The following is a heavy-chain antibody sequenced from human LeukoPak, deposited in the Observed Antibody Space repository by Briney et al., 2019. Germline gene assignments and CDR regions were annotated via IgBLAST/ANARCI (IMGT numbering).Heavy chain of an antibody. CDR3: ARPVDSYFDY. D-gene: IGHD3/OR15-3a*01. CDR2: IYYSGST. V-gene: IGHV4-39*01. CDR1: GGSISSSSYY. J-gene: IGHJ4*02. Sequence: SETLSLTCTVSGGSISSSSYYWGWIRQPPGKGLEWIGSIYYSGSTYYNPSLKSRVTISVDTSKNQFSLKLSSVTAADTAVYYCARPVDSYFDYWGQGTLVTVSS.